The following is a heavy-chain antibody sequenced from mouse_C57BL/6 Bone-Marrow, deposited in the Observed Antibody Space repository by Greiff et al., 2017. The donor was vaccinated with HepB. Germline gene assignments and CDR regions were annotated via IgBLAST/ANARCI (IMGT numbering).Heavy chain of an antibody. V-gene: IGHV2-2*01. CDR2: IWSGGST. D-gene: IGHD2-4*01. J-gene: IGHJ2*01. CDR1: GFSLTSYG. Sequence: VQLQESGPGLVQPSQSLSITCTVSGFSLTSYGVHWVRQSPGKGLEWLGVIWSGGSTDYNAAFISRLSISKDNSKSQVFFKMNSLQADDTAIYYCARNYYDYDGYYFDYWGQGTTLTVSS. CDR3: ARNYYDYDGYYFDY.